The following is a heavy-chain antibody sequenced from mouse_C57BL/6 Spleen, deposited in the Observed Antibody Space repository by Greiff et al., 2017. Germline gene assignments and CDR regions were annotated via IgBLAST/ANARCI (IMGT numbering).Heavy chain of an antibody. CDR1: GFNIKDYY. J-gene: IGHJ2*01. Sequence: LVESGAELVRPGASVKLSCTASGFNIKDYYMHWVKQRPEQGLEWIGRIDPEDGDTEYAPKFQGKATMTADPSSNTAYLQLSSLTSEDTAVYYCTNSGYGSRYDYWGKGTTLTVSS. D-gene: IGHD1-1*01. CDR3: TNSGYGSRYDY. V-gene: IGHV14-1*01. CDR2: IDPEDGDT.